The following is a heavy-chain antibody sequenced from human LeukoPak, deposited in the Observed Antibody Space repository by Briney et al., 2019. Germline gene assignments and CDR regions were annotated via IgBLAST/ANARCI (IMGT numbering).Heavy chain of an antibody. CDR1: GFTFDDYA. D-gene: IGHD3-10*01. CDR2: ISWNSGSI. J-gene: IGHJ5*02. V-gene: IGHV3-9*01. Sequence: GGSLRLSCAASGFTFDDYAMHWVRQAPGKGLEWVSGISWNSGSIGYADPVKGRFTISRDNAKNSLYLQMNSLRAEDTALYYCAKAYGSGSYYSNVWFDPWGQGTLVTVSS. CDR3: AKAYGSGSYYSNVWFDP.